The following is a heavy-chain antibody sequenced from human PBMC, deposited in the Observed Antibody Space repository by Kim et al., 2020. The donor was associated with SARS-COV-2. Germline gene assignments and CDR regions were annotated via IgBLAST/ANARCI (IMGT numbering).Heavy chain of an antibody. J-gene: IGHJ6*02. D-gene: IGHD3-3*01. Sequence: GGSLRLSCGVAGFTFSSYGIHWVRQAPGKGLEWVAVISYDGRKKYYGDSVKGRFTISRDNSRNTLYMEMNSLRAEDTAVYYCAKDSDYDFSSGYLDYSYGMDVWGQGTMVTVSS. CDR1: GFTFSSYG. CDR3: AKDSDYDFSSGYLDYSYGMDV. V-gene: IGHV3-30*18. CDR2: ISYDGRKK.